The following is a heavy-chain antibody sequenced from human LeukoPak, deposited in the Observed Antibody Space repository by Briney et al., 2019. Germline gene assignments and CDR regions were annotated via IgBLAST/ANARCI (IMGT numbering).Heavy chain of an antibody. CDR1: GASISSYY. J-gene: IGHJ6*03. V-gene: IGHV4-59*01. CDR2: FYYSGRT. CDR3: ARVRWPTTGDKDITGGLYMDV. D-gene: IGHD3-16*01. Sequence: KASETLSLTCTVSGASISSYYWSWIRQSPGKGLEWIGYFYYSGRTNYRPSLKSRVTISADTSKNQFSLRLTSATAADTAGYYCARVRWPTTGDKDITGGLYMDVWGKGTTVTMSS.